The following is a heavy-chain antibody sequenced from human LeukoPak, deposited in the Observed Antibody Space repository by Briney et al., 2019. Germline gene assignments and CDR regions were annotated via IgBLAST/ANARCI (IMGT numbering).Heavy chain of an antibody. CDR2: ISGSGGST. Sequence: SGGSLRLSCAASGFTFSSYAMSWVRQAPGKGLEWVSAISGSGGSTYYADSVKGRFTISRDNSKNTLYLQMNSLRAKDTAVYYCAKVSVGVTEPYFDYWGQGTLVTVSS. D-gene: IGHD2-21*02. J-gene: IGHJ4*02. V-gene: IGHV3-23*01. CDR1: GFTFSSYA. CDR3: AKVSVGVTEPYFDY.